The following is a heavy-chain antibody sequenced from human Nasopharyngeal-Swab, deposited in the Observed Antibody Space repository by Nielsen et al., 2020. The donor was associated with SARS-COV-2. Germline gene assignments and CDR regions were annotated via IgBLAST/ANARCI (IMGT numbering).Heavy chain of an antibody. D-gene: IGHD2-2*01. Sequence: GKSLKISCAASGFTFTRHAMSWVRQAPGKGLEWVSAITGSGPTTYYADFVKGRFTMSRDNSQDTLYLQMNSLRAEDTAVYFCAKDRGYCSGATCYDSYHYLDFWGKGTTVTVSS. CDR1: GFTFTRHA. CDR3: AKDRGYCSGATCYDSYHYLDF. V-gene: IGHV3-23*01. CDR2: ITGSGPTT. J-gene: IGHJ6*03.